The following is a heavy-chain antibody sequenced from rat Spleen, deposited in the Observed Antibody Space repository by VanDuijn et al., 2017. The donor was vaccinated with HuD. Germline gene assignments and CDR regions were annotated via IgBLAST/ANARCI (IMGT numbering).Heavy chain of an antibody. CDR2: IWTGGST. CDR3: IRGGSNYMPWDY. CDR1: GFSLTDYS. D-gene: IGHD1-10*01. V-gene: IGHV2-19*01. Sequence: QVQMKESGPGLVQPSQTLSLTCTVSGFSLTDYSVHWVRQPPGKGLEWMGGIWTGGSTAYNSPLKSRLSISRDTSKSQVFLKMNSLQTEDTAIYFCIRGGSNYMPWDYWGQGVMVTVSS. J-gene: IGHJ2*01.